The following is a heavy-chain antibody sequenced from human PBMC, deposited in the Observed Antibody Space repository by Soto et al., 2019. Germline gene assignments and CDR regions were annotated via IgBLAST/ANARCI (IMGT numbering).Heavy chain of an antibody. CDR1: GGSISSGNYY. J-gene: IGHJ4*02. V-gene: IGHV4-30-4*01. CDR2: IYYGGST. D-gene: IGHD3-22*01. Sequence: QVQLQESGPGLVKPSQTLSLTCTVSGGSISSGNYYWSWIRQPPGKGLEWIGYIYYGGSTYYNPSLKSRVTXXLXTXXNQFSLKLSSVTAADTAVYYCARDQDDSSGPNFDYWGQGTLVTVSS. CDR3: ARDQDDSSGPNFDY.